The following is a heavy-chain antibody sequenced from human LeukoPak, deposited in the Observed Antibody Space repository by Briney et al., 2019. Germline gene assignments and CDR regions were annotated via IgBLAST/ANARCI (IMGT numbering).Heavy chain of an antibody. V-gene: IGHV3-30-3*01. Sequence: GGSLRLSCAASGFTFSSYAMHWVRQAPGKGLEWVAVISYDGSNKYYADSVKGRFTISRDNSKNTLYLQMNSLRPEDTAVYYCARDNGDYGGTFDIWGQGTKVTVSS. J-gene: IGHJ3*02. CDR1: GFTFSSYA. D-gene: IGHD4-17*01. CDR2: ISYDGSNK. CDR3: ARDNGDYGGTFDI.